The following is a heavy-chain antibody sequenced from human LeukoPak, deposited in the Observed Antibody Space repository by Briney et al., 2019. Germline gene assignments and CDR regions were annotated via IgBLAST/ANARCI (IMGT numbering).Heavy chain of an antibody. V-gene: IGHV4-4*07. J-gene: IGHJ3*02. CDR1: GGSISSYY. Sequence: SETLSLTCTVSGGSISSYYWSWIRQPAGKGLEWIGRLYTTGSSNYSPSLKSRVTMSVDTSKNQFSLKLSSVAAADTAFYYCARASYSNSDVFDIWGQGTMVTVSS. CDR3: ARASYSNSDVFDI. D-gene: IGHD4-4*01. CDR2: LYTTGSS.